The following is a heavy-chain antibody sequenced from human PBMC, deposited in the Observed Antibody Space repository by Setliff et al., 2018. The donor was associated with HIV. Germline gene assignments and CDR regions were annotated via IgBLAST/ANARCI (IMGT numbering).Heavy chain of an antibody. J-gene: IGHJ4*02. Sequence: GGSLRLSCAASGFTFNNYWMAWVRQAPGKGLEWVANINQDGTATFYVDSVQGRFTISRDNAQNSLYLQLNSLRAEDTGVYHCARHPYGVFDYWGQGTLVTVSS. D-gene: IGHD3-3*01. V-gene: IGHV3-7*01. CDR2: INQDGTAT. CDR1: GFTFNNYW. CDR3: ARHPYGVFDY.